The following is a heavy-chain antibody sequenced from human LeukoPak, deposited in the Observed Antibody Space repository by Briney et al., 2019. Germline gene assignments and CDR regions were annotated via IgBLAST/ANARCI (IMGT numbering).Heavy chain of an antibody. CDR1: GGTFSSYA. J-gene: IGHJ5*02. CDR2: IIPIFGTA. V-gene: IGHV1-69*05. CDR3: ARDWDAMNNCFDP. D-gene: IGHD1-26*01. Sequence: SVKVSCKASGGTFSSYAISWVRQAPGQGLEWMGGIIPIFGTANYAQKFQGRVTITTDESTSTAYMELSSLRSEDTAVYYCARDWDAMNNCFDPWGQGTPVTVSS.